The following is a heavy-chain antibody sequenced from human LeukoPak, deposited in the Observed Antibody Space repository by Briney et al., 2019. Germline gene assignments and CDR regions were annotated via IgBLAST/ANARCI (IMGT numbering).Heavy chain of an antibody. CDR1: GFTFDDYG. J-gene: IGHJ6*03. V-gene: IGHV3-20*04. CDR3: ARDGEMATIAYYYYYMDV. Sequence: PGGSLRLSCAASGFTFDDYGMSWVRQAPGKGLEWVSGINWNGGSTGYADSVKGRFTISRDNAKNSLYLQMNSLRAEDTALYYCARDGEMATIAYYYYYMDVWGKGTTVTVSS. CDR2: INWNGGST. D-gene: IGHD5-24*01.